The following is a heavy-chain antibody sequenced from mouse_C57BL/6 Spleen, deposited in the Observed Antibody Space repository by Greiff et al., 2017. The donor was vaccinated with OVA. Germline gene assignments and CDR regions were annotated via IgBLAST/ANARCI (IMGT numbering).Heavy chain of an antibody. J-gene: IGHJ4*01. CDR3: ARYTGYYAYAMDY. V-gene: IGHV7-3*01. CDR1: GFTFTDYY. Sequence: EVMLVESGGGLVQPGGSLSLSCAASGFTFTDYYMSWVRQPPGKALEWLGFIRNKANGYTTEYSASVKGRFTISRDNSQSILYLPMNALRAEDSATYYCARYTGYYAYAMDYWGQGTSVTVSS. D-gene: IGHD2-3*01. CDR2: IRNKANGYTT.